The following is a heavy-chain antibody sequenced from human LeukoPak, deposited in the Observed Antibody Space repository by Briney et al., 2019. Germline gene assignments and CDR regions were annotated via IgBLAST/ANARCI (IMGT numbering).Heavy chain of an antibody. CDR3: ARGGVYGDFYFDY. J-gene: IGHJ4*02. Sequence: ASVKVSCEASKYTFTGYYMHWVRQAPGQGLAWMGWIHPNSGGTNYDQKFQGRVTMTRDTSISTAYMELSRLTSDDTAVYYCARGGVYGDFYFDYWGQGALVTVSS. V-gene: IGHV1-2*02. CDR1: KYTFTGYY. CDR2: IHPNSGGT. D-gene: IGHD4-17*01.